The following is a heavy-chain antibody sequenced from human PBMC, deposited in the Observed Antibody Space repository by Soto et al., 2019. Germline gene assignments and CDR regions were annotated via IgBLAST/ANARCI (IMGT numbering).Heavy chain of an antibody. CDR1: GYTFTGHY. CDR3: GRGRSGQIVVFY. CDR2: IGPETGAT. V-gene: IGHV1-2*02. D-gene: IGHD1-26*01. J-gene: IGHJ4*02. Sequence: ASVKVSCKASGYTFTGHYIHWVRQAPEQGPEWMGEIGPETGATRYAQKFQGRVTMTRDMSITTVYMELNNLSPDDTAVYYCGRGRSGQIVVFYWGQGTPVTAPQ.